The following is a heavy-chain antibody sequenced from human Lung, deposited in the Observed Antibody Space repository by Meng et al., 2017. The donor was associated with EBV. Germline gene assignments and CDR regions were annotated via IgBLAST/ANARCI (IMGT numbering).Heavy chain of an antibody. Sequence: QGQLQESGPGPVKPSGTLSLICAVSGGSISSSNWWSWVRQPPGKGLEWIGEIYHSGSTNYNPSLKRRVTISVDKSKNQFSLKLSSVTAADTAVYYCARGKLSGYRYFDYWGQGTLVTVSS. J-gene: IGHJ4*02. V-gene: IGHV4-4*02. CDR1: GGSISSSNW. D-gene: IGHD3-3*01. CDR3: ARGKLSGYRYFDY. CDR2: IYHSGST.